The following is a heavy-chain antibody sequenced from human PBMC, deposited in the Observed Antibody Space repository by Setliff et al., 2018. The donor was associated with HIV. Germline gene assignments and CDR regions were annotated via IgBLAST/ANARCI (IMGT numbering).Heavy chain of an antibody. CDR2: MNANSGSA. D-gene: IGHD4-4*01. Sequence: ASVKVSCKASGYTFNTYDLVWVRQTSGQGLEWMGSMNANSGSAVYAPQFQGRVTMTRNTTISTAYMDMSSLRSEDTAAYYCARGVTTIQYWGQGSLVTVSS. CDR3: ARGVTTIQY. V-gene: IGHV1-8*02. CDR1: GYTFNTYD. J-gene: IGHJ4*02.